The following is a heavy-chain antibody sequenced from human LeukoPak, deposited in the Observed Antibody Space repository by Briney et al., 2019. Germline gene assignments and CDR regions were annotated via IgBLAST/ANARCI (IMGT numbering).Heavy chain of an antibody. Sequence: GGSLRLSCGASGFTFRNHAMSWVRQAPGKGLEWVSAISGSGGGTFYADSVKGRFTISRDNSKNTLFLEMKGLRAEDTAVYHCAKHYYQLLNYMDVWGKGTTVTVSS. CDR1: GFTFRNHA. J-gene: IGHJ6*03. D-gene: IGHD1-26*01. CDR2: ISGSGGGT. CDR3: AKHYYQLLNYMDV. V-gene: IGHV3-23*01.